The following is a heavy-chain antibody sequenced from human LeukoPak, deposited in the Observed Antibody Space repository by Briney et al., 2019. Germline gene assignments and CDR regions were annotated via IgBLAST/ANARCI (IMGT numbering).Heavy chain of an antibody. CDR1: GFTFSSYN. CDR2: ISSSGTVR. CDR3: AKKVGLVSAPLYYFDV. V-gene: IGHV3-48*04. D-gene: IGHD5/OR15-5a*01. Sequence: GGYLRLSGVASGFTFSSYNMNWVRQAPGKGLEWLSYISSSGTVRHYADSVKGRFTISRANATSSLYLQMNSLRAADTAIYYCAKKVGLVSAPLYYFDVWGQGTLVTVSS. J-gene: IGHJ4*02.